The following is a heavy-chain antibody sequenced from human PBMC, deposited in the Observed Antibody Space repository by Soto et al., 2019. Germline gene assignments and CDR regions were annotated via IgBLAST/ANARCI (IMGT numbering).Heavy chain of an antibody. V-gene: IGHV4-59*01. Sequence: SETLSLTCTVSGGSITTYQWSWIRQPPGKGLEWIGGYSGFTDYNPSLESRATISVDHSKNQFSLTLRSVTAADTAVYYCARDYGDDPRFLDSCRPGPLVTLS. D-gene: IGHD4-17*01. CDR2: YSGFT. CDR1: GGSITTYQ. J-gene: IGHJ5*01. CDR3: ARDYGDDPRFLDS.